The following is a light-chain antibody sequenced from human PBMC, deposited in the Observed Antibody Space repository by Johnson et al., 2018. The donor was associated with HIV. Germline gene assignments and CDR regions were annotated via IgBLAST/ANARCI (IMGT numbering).Light chain of an antibody. CDR2: ETN. CDR1: SSNIGNNY. Sequence: QSVLTQPPSVSAAPGQRVTISCSGSSSNIGNNYVSWYQQLPGTAPKLLIYETNKRPSGIPDRFSGSTSGTSATLVITGLQTGDEAAYYCGTWYSSLRAAFGTGTKVTVL. CDR3: GTWYSSLRAA. V-gene: IGLV1-51*02. J-gene: IGLJ1*01.